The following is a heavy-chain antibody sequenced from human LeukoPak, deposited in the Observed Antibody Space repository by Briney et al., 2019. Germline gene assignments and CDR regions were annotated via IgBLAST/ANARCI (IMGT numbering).Heavy chain of an antibody. CDR1: GDSISSGIYY. Sequence: SETLSLTCSVSGDSISSGIYYWTWIRQPAGKGLEWIGSIYYSGSTYYNPSLKSRVTISVDTSKNQFSLKLSSVTAADTAVYYCARYDFWSGYFDYWGQGTLVTVSS. V-gene: IGHV4-39*01. J-gene: IGHJ4*02. CDR3: ARYDFWSGYFDY. D-gene: IGHD3-3*01. CDR2: IYYSGST.